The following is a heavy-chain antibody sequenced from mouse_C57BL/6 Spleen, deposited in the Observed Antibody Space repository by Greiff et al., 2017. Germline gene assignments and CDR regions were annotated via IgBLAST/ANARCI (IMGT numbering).Heavy chain of an antibody. CDR3: ARWGYYYGTNFDY. CDR2: IYPGDGDT. J-gene: IGHJ2*01. CDR1: GYAFSSSW. D-gene: IGHD1-1*01. V-gene: IGHV1-82*01. Sequence: VMLVESGPELVKPGASVKISCKASGYAFSSSWMNWVKQRPGKGLEWIGRIYPGDGDTNYNGKFKGKATLTADKSSSTAYMQLSSLTSEDSAVYFCARWGYYYGTNFDYWGQGTTLTVSS.